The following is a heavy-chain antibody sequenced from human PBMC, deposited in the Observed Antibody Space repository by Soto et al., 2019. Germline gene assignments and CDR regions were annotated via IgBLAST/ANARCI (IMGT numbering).Heavy chain of an antibody. CDR2: ISGYNGNA. J-gene: IGHJ5*01. CDR3: AREGSYGWYDC. D-gene: IGHD2-15*01. CDR1: GYTFSSHG. V-gene: IGHV1-18*01. Sequence: QVQRVQSGAEVRKPGASVKVSCKASGYTFSSHGIIWVRQAPGQGLEWMGWISGYNGNAKYAQRFQGRVTMTTDTSTSTVYMDLRSLGSDDSAVYYCAREGSYGWYDCWGQGTLVTVSS.